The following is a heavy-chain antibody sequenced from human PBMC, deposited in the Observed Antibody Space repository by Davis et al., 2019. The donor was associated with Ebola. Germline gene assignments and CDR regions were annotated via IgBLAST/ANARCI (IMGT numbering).Heavy chain of an antibody. CDR2: ISSSSSTI. V-gene: IGHV3-48*04. D-gene: IGHD1-26*01. J-gene: IGHJ4*02. CDR1: GFTFSSYS. Sequence: GGSLRLSCAASGFTFSSYSMNWVRQAPGKGLEWVSYISSSSSTIYYADSVKGRFTISRDNAKNSLYLQMNSLRAEDTAVYYCARDSIEGATTFDYWGQGALVTVSS. CDR3: ARDSIEGATTFDY.